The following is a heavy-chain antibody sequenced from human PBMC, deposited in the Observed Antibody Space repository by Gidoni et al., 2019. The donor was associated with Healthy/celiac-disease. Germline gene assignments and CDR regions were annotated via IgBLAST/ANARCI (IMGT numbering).Heavy chain of an antibody. J-gene: IGHJ6*02. CDR1: GGSISSGSYY. CDR2: IYTSGST. Sequence: QVQLQESGPGLVKPSQTLSLTCTVSGGSISSGSYYWSWNRQPAGKGLEWIGRIYTSGSTNYNPSLKSRVTMSVDTSKNQFSLKLSSVTAADTAVYYCAREALNYYYGMDVWGQGTTVTVSS. V-gene: IGHV4-61*02. CDR3: AREALNYYYGMDV.